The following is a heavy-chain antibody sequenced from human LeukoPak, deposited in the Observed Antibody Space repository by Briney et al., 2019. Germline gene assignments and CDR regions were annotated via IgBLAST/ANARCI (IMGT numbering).Heavy chain of an antibody. Sequence: GGSLRLSCAASGFTFSSYAMSWVRQAPGKGLEWVSAISGSGGSTYYADSVKGRFTISRDNAKNSLYLQMNSLRAEDTAVYYCARVVVLLWFGELSSYYFDYWGQGTLVTVSS. CDR1: GFTFSSYA. J-gene: IGHJ4*02. V-gene: IGHV3-23*01. D-gene: IGHD3-10*01. CDR3: ARVVVLLWFGELSSYYFDY. CDR2: ISGSGGST.